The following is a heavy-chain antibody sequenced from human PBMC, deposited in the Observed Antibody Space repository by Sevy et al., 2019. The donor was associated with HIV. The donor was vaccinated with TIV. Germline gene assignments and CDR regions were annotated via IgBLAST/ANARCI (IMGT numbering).Heavy chain of an antibody. V-gene: IGHV1-18*01. CDR3: ARVFGGGLYNGRFDP. CDR1: GYSFTTYA. J-gene: IGHJ5*02. CDR2: ISPFHGNT. Sequence: ASVKVSCKASGYSFTTYAITWVRQAPGQGLEWMGWISPFHGNTNYAQKLQGRVSMTTDTSTSTAYMELTSLRSDDTAVYYCARVFGGGLYNGRFDPWGQGTLVTVSS. D-gene: IGHD3-16*01.